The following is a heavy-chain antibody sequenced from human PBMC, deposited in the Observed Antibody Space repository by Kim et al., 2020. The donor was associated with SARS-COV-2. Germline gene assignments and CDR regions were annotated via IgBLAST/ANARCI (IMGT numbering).Heavy chain of an antibody. CDR1: GYTFTSYY. D-gene: IGHD3-9*01. V-gene: IGHV1-46*01. Sequence: ASVKVSCKASGYTFTSYYMHWVRQAPGQGLEWMGIINPSGGSTSYAQKFQGRVTMTRDTSTSTVYMELSSLRSEDTAVYYCARSSHPSYYDILTGYFPFDYWGQGTLVTVSS. J-gene: IGHJ4*02. CDR2: INPSGGST. CDR3: ARSSHPSYYDILTGYFPFDY.